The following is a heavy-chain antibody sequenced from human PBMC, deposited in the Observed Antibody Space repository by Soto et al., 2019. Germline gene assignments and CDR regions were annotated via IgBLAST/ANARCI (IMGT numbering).Heavy chain of an antibody. V-gene: IGHV3-33*01. CDR2: IWYDGSNK. CDR3: AREYYDILTGYFPDFDY. CDR1: GFTFSSYG. Sequence: ESGGGVVQPGRSLRLSCAASGFTFSSYGMHWVRQAPGKGLEWVAVIWYDGSNKYYADSVKGRFTISRDNSKNTLYLQMNSLRAEDTAVYYCAREYYDILTGYFPDFDYWGQGTLVTVSS. J-gene: IGHJ4*02. D-gene: IGHD3-9*01.